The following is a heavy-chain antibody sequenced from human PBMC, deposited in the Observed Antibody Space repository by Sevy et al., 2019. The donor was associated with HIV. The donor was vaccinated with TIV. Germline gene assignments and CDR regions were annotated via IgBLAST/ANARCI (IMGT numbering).Heavy chain of an antibody. CDR3: AITKDYYDNSGSPFDY. D-gene: IGHD3-22*01. CDR2: FDPEDGET. V-gene: IGHV1-24*01. CDR1: GYTLTKLA. Sequence: ASVKVSCKVSGYTLTKLAMHWVRQAPGKGLEWMGTFDPEDGETLYARNFQSSVTMTEDTSIDTAYMELSSLRSEETAVFYYAITKDYYDNSGSPFDYWGPGTLVTVSS. J-gene: IGHJ4*02.